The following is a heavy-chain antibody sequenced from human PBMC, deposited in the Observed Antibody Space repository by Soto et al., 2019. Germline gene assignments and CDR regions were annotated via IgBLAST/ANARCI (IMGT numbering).Heavy chain of an antibody. CDR1: GGSVSSGSSY. CDR2: IYYSGST. J-gene: IGHJ4*02. D-gene: IGHD6-6*01. Sequence: SETLSLTCTVSGGSVSSGSSYWSWSRQPPGNGLEWLGYIYYSGSTNYNPSLKSRVTISVDTSKNQFSLKLSSVTAADRAVYYGARRALTGQLDHFDYWGQGTMVTVSS. CDR3: ARRALTGQLDHFDY. V-gene: IGHV4-61*01.